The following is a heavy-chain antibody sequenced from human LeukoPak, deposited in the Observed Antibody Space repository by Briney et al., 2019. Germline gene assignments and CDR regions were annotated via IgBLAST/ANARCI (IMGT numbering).Heavy chain of an antibody. CDR2: IYYSGST. D-gene: IGHD2-8*01. V-gene: IGHV4-39*01. Sequence: SETLSLTCTVSGGSISSSSYYWGWIRQPPGKGLEWIGSIYYSGSTYYNPSLKSRVTISVDTSKNQFSLKLSSVTAADTAVYYCATNPKDIVLMVYFDYWGQGTLVTISS. J-gene: IGHJ4*02. CDR1: GGSISSSSYY. CDR3: ATNPKDIVLMVYFDY.